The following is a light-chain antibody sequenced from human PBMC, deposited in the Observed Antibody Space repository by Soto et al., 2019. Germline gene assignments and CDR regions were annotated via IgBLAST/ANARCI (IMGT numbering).Light chain of an antibody. V-gene: IGKV1-5*03. CDR3: QQHNTYSRT. CDR2: QAS. Sequence: DIQMTQSPPTLSASVGDRVTITCRASQSISGWLAWYQQKPGKAPNLLIYQASTLERGVPSRFSGSGSGTEFTLTISSLQPDDFATYHCQQHNTYSRTFGQGTKVEIK. CDR1: QSISGW. J-gene: IGKJ1*01.